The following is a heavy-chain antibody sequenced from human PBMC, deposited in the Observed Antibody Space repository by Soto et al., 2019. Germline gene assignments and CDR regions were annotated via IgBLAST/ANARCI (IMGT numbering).Heavy chain of an antibody. J-gene: IGHJ4*02. CDR2: IYYGGST. Sequence: SETLSLTCTVSGDSISTDYWSWIRQSPGKGLEWIGFIYYGGSTNYNPSLKSRVTISVDTPKNQFSLKLSSVTAAGTAVYYCAKNWNWGSLVHWGQGTLVTVSS. CDR3: AKNWNWGSLVH. V-gene: IGHV4-59*08. CDR1: GDSISTDY. D-gene: IGHD7-27*01.